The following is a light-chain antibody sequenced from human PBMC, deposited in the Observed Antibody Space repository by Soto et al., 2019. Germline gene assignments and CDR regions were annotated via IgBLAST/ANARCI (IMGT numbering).Light chain of an antibody. J-gene: IGKJ1*01. CDR2: DAS. V-gene: IGKV1-5*01. CDR3: QQSYSFRT. Sequence: DIQMTQSPSTLSASVGDRVTITCRASQRISTYLAWYQQKPGKAPKLLIYDASSLESGVPSRFGGSGSGTEFTLIISSLQPDVFASYYCQQSYSFRTFGQGTKVEIK. CDR1: QRISTY.